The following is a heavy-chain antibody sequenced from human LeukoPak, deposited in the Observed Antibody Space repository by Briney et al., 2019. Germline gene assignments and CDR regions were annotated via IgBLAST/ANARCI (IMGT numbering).Heavy chain of an antibody. CDR2: ISWNSGSI. J-gene: IGHJ4*02. V-gene: IGHV3-9*01. D-gene: IGHD3-10*01. CDR1: GFTFDDYA. CDR3: FALVPL. Sequence: GGSLRLSCAASGFTFDDYAMHWVRQAPGKSLEWVSGISWNSGSIGYADSVKGRFTISRDNAKNSLYLQMNSLRAEDTALYYCFALVPLWGQGTQVIVSS.